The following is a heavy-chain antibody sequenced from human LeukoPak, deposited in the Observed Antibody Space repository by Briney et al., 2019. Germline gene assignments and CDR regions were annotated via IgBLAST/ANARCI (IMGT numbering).Heavy chain of an antibody. CDR3: ARDIRIAAAGTALDY. V-gene: IGHV3-21*01. CDR2: ISGSSSYI. J-gene: IGHJ4*02. D-gene: IGHD6-13*01. Sequence: GGSLRLSCAASGFTFSSYAMSWVRQAPGKGLEWVSSISGSSSYIYYADSVKGRFTISRDNAKNSLYLQMNSLRAEDTAVYYCARDIRIAAAGTALDYWGQGTLVTVSS. CDR1: GFTFSSYA.